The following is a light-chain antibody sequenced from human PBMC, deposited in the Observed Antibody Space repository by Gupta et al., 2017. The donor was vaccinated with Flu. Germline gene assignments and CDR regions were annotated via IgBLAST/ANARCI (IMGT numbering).Light chain of an antibody. CDR2: KGS. Sequence: GARVTITCRASQNMESGLAWYQQRPGKAPRLLIYKGSDLQSGVPSRFSGSGSETEFTLAISSLQPYDLATYYCQQYKAYPWTFGQGTKV. CDR3: QQYKAYPWT. CDR1: QNMESG. J-gene: IGKJ1*01. V-gene: IGKV1-5*03.